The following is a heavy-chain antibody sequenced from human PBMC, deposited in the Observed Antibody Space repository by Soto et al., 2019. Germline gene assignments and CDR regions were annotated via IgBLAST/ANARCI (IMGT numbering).Heavy chain of an antibody. CDR1: GFTFSSYA. D-gene: IGHD6-6*01. CDR2: ISGSGGST. J-gene: IGHJ6*02. CDR3: ANPYSSSSVYYYGMDV. Sequence: GGSLRLSCAASGFTFSSYAMSWVRQAPGKGLEWVSAISGSGGSTYYADSVKGRFTISRDNSKNTLYLQMDSLRAEDTAVYYCANPYSSSSVYYYGMDVWGQGTMVTVSS. V-gene: IGHV3-23*01.